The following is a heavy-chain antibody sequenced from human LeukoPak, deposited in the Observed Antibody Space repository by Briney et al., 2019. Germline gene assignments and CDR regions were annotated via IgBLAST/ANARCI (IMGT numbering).Heavy chain of an antibody. D-gene: IGHD2-2*01. CDR3: ARELKVVVVPAAIPGY. CDR1: GYTFTGYY. V-gene: IGHV1-2*02. CDR2: INPNSGGT. J-gene: IGHJ4*02. Sequence: GASVKVSCKASGYTFTGYYMHWVRQAPGQGLEWMGWINPNSGGTNYAQKFQGRVTMTRDTSISTAYMEPSRLRSDDTAVYYCARELKVVVVPAAIPGYWGQGTLVTVSS.